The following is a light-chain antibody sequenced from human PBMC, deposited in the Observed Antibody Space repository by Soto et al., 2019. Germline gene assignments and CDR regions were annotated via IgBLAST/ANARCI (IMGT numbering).Light chain of an antibody. V-gene: IGLV2-14*01. Sequence: QSVLTQPASVSGSPGQLITISCTGTSSDVGGYNYVSWYQQHPDKAPKLIIYEVSNRPSGVSNRFSGSKSAYTASLTISGLQPEDEAHYYCSSYTSTNNLGVFGGGTKLTVL. CDR3: SSYTSTNNLGV. CDR1: SSDVGGYNY. J-gene: IGLJ2*01. CDR2: EVS.